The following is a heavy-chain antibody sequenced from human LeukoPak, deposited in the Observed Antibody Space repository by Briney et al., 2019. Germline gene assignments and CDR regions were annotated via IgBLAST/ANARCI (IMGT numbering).Heavy chain of an antibody. V-gene: IGHV3-23*01. D-gene: IGHD2-2*01. CDR2: ISGSGGST. J-gene: IGHJ4*02. CDR3: AKSHKEYQLLFTLNY. Sequence: QPGGSLRLSCAASGFTFSSYAMSWVRQAPGKGLEWVSAISGSGGSTYYADSVKGRFTISRDNSKNTLYLQMNNLRAEDTAVYYCAKSHKEYQLLFTLNYWGQGTLVTVSS. CDR1: GFTFSSYA.